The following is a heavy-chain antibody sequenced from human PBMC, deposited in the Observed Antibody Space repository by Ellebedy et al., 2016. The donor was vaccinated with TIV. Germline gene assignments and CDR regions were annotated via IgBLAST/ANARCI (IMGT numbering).Heavy chain of an antibody. D-gene: IGHD4-17*01. CDR2: INHSGST. J-gene: IGHJ4*02. CDR1: GGSFSGYY. V-gene: IGHV4-34*01. Sequence: SETLSLTCAVYGGSFSGYYWSWIRQPPGKGLEWIGEINHSGSTNYNPSLKSRVTVSVDTSKNQFSLKLSSVTAADTAVYYCAKGPYGDYHYWGQGTLVTVSS. CDR3: AKGPYGDYHY.